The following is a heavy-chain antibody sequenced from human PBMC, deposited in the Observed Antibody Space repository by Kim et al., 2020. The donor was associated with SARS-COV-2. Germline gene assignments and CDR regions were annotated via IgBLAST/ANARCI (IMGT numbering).Heavy chain of an antibody. Sequence: GGSLRLSCAASGFTFTNYWLNWVRQAPGKGLEWVASINQDGTESYFVDSVKGRFTVSRDNAKNSVFLQMNSLRVDDTALYYCAREAYELLSLVFDSWGQGTLVTVSS. CDR2: INQDGTES. V-gene: IGHV3-7*01. J-gene: IGHJ4*02. CDR3: AREAYELLSLVFDS. CDR1: GFTFTNYW. D-gene: IGHD3-3*01.